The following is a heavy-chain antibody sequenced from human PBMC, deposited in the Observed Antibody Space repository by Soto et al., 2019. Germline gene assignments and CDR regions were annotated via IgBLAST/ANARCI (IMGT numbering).Heavy chain of an antibody. CDR1: GFTVSSNY. V-gene: IGHV3-66*01. CDR3: ARVPTGTTNYFDY. D-gene: IGHD1-7*01. Sequence: GGSLRLSCAASGFTVSSNYMSWVRQAPGKGLEWVSVIYSGGSTYYADSVKGRFTISRDNSKNTLYLQMNSLRAEDTAVYYCARVPTGTTNYFDYWGQGTLVTVSS. CDR2: IYSGGST. J-gene: IGHJ4*02.